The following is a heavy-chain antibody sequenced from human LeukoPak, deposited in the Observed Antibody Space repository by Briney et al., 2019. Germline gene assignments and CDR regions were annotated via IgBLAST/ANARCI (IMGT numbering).Heavy chain of an antibody. CDR2: INHSGST. Sequence: SETLSLTCAVYGGSFSGYYWSWIRQPPGKGLEWIGEINHSGSTNYNPSLKSRVTISVDTSKNQFSLKLSSVTAADTAVYYCASINSDKLTRDFDYWGQGTLVTVSS. CDR1: GGSFSGYY. V-gene: IGHV4-34*01. J-gene: IGHJ4*02. D-gene: IGHD1-1*01. CDR3: ASINSDKLTRDFDY.